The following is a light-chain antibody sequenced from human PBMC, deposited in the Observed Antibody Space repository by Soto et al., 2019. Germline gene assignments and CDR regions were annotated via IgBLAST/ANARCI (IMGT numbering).Light chain of an antibody. J-gene: IGLJ2*01. CDR3: AAWDDSLSVV. Sequence: QSVLTQPPSASGTPGQRVTIPCSGSSSNIGSNTVNWYQQLPGTAPKLLIYSNNQRPSGVPDRFSGSKSGTSASLAISGLQSEDEADYYCAAWDDSLSVVFGGGTKLTVL. CDR1: SSNIGSNT. V-gene: IGLV1-44*01. CDR2: SNN.